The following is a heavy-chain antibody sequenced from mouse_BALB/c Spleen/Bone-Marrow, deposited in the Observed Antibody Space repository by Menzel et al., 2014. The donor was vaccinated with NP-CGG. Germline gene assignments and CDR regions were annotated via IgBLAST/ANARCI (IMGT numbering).Heavy chain of an antibody. Sequence: EVKVVESGGGLVQPGGSLRLSCATSGFTFTDYYMSWVRQPPGKALEWLGFIRNKPNGYTTEYNASVKGRFTISRDNSQSILYLQMNTLRAEDSATYYCARDDYGRGYWGQGTTLTVSS. CDR3: ARDDYGRGY. J-gene: IGHJ2*01. CDR2: IRNKPNGYTT. CDR1: GFTFTDYY. V-gene: IGHV7-3*02. D-gene: IGHD1-1*01.